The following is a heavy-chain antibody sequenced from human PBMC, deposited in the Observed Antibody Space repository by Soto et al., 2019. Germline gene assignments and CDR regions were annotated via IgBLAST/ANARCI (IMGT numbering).Heavy chain of an antibody. Sequence: QVQLVESGGGVVQPGRSLRLSCEASGFTFGSYAMYWVRQAPGKGLEGVAVISYDGSEKYYADSVKGRFTISRDNSKKMVYLEMSSLRPEDTAVYYCAKDEVQSTSYYYGMDVWGQGTTVTVSS. J-gene: IGHJ6*02. CDR1: GFTFGSYA. CDR2: ISYDGSEK. V-gene: IGHV3-30-3*01. CDR3: AKDEVQSTSYYYGMDV. D-gene: IGHD6-19*01.